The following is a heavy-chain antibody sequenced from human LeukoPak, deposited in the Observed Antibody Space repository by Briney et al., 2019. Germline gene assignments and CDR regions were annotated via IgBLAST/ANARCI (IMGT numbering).Heavy chain of an antibody. J-gene: IGHJ4*02. CDR2: IYSGGST. D-gene: IGHD5-18*01. V-gene: IGHV3-53*01. CDR1: GFTVSSSY. CDR3: AKGYNYAYEY. Sequence: GGSLRLSCGASGFTVSSSYMGWVRQAPGKGLEWVSLIYSGGSTYYAASVKGRFTISRDNSKNTLYLQMNSLRPEDTAVYYCAKGYNYAYEYWGQGTLVTVSS.